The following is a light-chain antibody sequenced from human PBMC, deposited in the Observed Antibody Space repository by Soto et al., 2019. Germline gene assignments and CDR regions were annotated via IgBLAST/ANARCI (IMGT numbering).Light chain of an antibody. J-gene: IGLJ2*01. CDR1: SSDVGGYNY. CDR3: SSYAGRNNVV. Sequence: QSVLSQPPSASGSPGQSVTISCTGTSSDVGGYNYVSWYQQHPGKAPKLMLYEVSKRPSGVPDRFSGSKSGNTASLTVSGLQAEDDSDYYCSSYAGRNNVVFGGGTKLTVL. V-gene: IGLV2-8*01. CDR2: EVS.